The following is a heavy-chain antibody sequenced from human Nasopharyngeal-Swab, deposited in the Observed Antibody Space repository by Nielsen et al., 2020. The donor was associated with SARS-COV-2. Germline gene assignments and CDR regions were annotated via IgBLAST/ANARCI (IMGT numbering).Heavy chain of an antibody. CDR2: IYYSGST. D-gene: IGHD6-13*01. J-gene: IGHJ5*02. Sequence: WIRQPPGKGLEWIGSIYYSGSTYYNPSLKSRVTISVDTSKNQLSLKLSTVTAADTAVYYCASSSWDNWSDPWGQGTLVTVSS. V-gene: IGHV4-39*07. CDR3: ASSSWDNWSDP.